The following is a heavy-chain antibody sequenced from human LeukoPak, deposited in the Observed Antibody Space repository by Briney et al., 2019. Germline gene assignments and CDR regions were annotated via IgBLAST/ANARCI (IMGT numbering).Heavy chain of an antibody. J-gene: IGHJ4*02. D-gene: IGHD6-19*01. CDR1: GFTFNRNA. V-gene: IGHV3-23*01. Sequence: GGSLRLSCAASGFTFNRNAISWVRQAPGKGLEWVSTIGGSGDKTFYADSVKGRFTISRDNSKNMLHLQMSSLTGEDTALYSWVRRGDASSGWGDHDYWGQGALVTVS. CDR3: VRRGDASSGWGDHDY. CDR2: IGGSGDKT.